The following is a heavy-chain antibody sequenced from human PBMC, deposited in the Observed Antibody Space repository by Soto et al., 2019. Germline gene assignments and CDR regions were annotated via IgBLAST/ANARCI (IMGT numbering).Heavy chain of an antibody. V-gene: IGHV3-48*02. J-gene: IGHJ4*02. Sequence: GGSLRLSCAASGFTFSSYSMNWVRQAPGKGLEWVSYISSSSSTINYADSVKGRFTISRDNAKNSLYLQMNSLRDEDTAVYYCVKGEYYYDSSGYYPFDYWGQGTLVTVSS. D-gene: IGHD3-22*01. CDR1: GFTFSSYS. CDR3: VKGEYYYDSSGYYPFDY. CDR2: ISSSSSTI.